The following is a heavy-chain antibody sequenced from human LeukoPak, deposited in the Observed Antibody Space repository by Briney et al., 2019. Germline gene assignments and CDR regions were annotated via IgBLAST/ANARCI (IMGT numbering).Heavy chain of an antibody. Sequence: SETLSLTCTVSGYSISSGYYWGWIRQPPGKGLEWIGSIYHCGSTYYNPSLKSRVTISVDTYKNQLYLQQVSVTAADTAVYYCARKGPSGESDILTGDETFDYWGQGTLVTVSS. CDR1: GYSISSGYY. CDR2: IYHCGST. D-gene: IGHD3-9*01. V-gene: IGHV4-38-2*02. J-gene: IGHJ4*02. CDR3: ARKGPSGESDILTGDETFDY.